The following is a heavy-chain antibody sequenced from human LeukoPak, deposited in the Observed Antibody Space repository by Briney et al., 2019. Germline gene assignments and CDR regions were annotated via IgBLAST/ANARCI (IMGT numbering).Heavy chain of an antibody. D-gene: IGHD2-21*02. CDR1: GGSISSGSYY. Sequence: SQTLSLTCTVSGGSISSGSYYWSWIRQPAGKGLEWIGRIYTSGSTNYNPSLKSRVTISVDTSKNQFSLKLSSVTAADTAVYYCAREVLAYCGGDCYHDAFDIWGQGTMVTVSS. V-gene: IGHV4-61*02. J-gene: IGHJ3*02. CDR2: IYTSGST. CDR3: AREVLAYCGGDCYHDAFDI.